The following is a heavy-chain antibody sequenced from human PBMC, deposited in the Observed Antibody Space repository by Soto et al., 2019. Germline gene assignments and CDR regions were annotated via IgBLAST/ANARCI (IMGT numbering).Heavy chain of an antibody. CDR3: ARGRNGLGV. CDR1: GGGVSSTY. CDR2: MYEGTIT. Sequence: EVRLVESGGRSIEPGWSLRLSCVVSGGGVSSTYMSWVRQAPGKGLEWVSVMYEGTITYYAESVRGRFTISRDIAENTLYLQMDNLRADDTAVYSCARGRNGLGVWGQGTTVTVSS. V-gene: IGHV3-53*01. J-gene: IGHJ6*02.